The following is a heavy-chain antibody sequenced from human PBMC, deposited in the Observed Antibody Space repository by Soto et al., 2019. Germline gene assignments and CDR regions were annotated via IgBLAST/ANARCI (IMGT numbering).Heavy chain of an antibody. D-gene: IGHD3-16*02. V-gene: IGHV1-18*01. CDR2: ISAYNGNT. CDR3: ARDLMDDYIWGSYRYTGYYFDY. J-gene: IGHJ4*01. CDR1: GYTFTSYC. Sequence: ASVKVSCKASGYTFTSYCISWVRQAPGQGLEWMGWISAYNGNTNYAQKLQGRVTMTTDTSTSTAYMELRSLRSDDTAVYYCARDLMDDYIWGSYRYTGYYFDYWG.